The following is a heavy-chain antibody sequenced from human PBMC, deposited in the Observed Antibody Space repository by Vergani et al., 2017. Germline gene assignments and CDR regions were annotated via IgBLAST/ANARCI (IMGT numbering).Heavy chain of an antibody. CDR2: LTGGGGST. Sequence: EVQLLESGGSLKQPGGSVRLSCAASGSTFSTYAMHWARQAPGKGLEWVSALTGGGGSTYYADSFKGRFIISRDNSRDTLYLQMNSLRPEDTATYYCVKDAGSYENFFDSWGQGTLVTVSS. CDR1: GSTFSTYA. CDR3: VKDAGSYENFFDS. D-gene: IGHD1-26*01. J-gene: IGHJ4*02. V-gene: IGHV3-23*01.